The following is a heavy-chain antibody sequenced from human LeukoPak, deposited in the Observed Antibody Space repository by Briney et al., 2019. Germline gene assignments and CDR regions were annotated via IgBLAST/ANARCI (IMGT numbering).Heavy chain of an antibody. V-gene: IGHV1-2*02. CDR3: ARAGRSLGRFGAYHPFSDI. CDR2: INPNSGGT. Sequence: GPSVKVSCKPSGYTFTGYYMHWVRQAPGQGREWMGWINPNSGGTNYAQKFQGRVTMTRDTSLSTAYMELRRLRSDDTDVYYCARAGRSLGRFGAYHPFSDIWGQETMVTVSS. D-gene: IGHD3-10*01. CDR1: GYTFTGYY. J-gene: IGHJ3*02.